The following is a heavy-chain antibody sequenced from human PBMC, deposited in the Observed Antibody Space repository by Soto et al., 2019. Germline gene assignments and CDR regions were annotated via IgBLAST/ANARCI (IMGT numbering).Heavy chain of an antibody. CDR3: ARQRLRFLENNWFDP. V-gene: IGHV4-39*01. Sequence: SQTLSLTCTVSGGSISSSSYYWGWIRQPPGKGLEWIGSIYYSGSTYYNPSLKSRVTISVDTSKNQFSLKLSSVTAADTAVYYCARQRLRFLENNWFDPWGQGTLVTVSS. J-gene: IGHJ5*02. CDR1: GGSISSSSYY. D-gene: IGHD3-3*01. CDR2: IYYSGST.